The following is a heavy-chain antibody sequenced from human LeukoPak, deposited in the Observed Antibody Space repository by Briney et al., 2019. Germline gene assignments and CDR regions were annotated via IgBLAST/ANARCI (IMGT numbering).Heavy chain of an antibody. CDR2: IYSGGST. J-gene: IGHJ4*02. Sequence: PGGSLRLSCAASGFTVSSNYMSWVRQAPGKGLEWVSVIYSGGSTYYADSVKGRFTISRDNSKNTLYLQMNSLRAEDTAVYYCARGGSLISSSSWLDYWGQRTLVTVSS. CDR1: GFTVSSNY. D-gene: IGHD6-6*01. CDR3: ARGGSLISSSSWLDY. V-gene: IGHV3-53*01.